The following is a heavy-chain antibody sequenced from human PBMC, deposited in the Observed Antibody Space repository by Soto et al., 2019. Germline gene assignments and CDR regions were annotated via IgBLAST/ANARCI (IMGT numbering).Heavy chain of an antibody. CDR3: ARDSALVGVAPNGVDY. D-gene: IGHD1-26*01. CDR2: IWYDGSNK. V-gene: IGHV3-33*01. CDR1: GFTFSSYG. Sequence: QVQLVESGGGVVQPGRSLRLSCAASGFTFSSYGMHWVRQAPGKGLEWVAVIWYDGSNKYYADSVKGRFTISRDNSKNTRYLQMNSLRAEDTAVYYCARDSALVGVAPNGVDYWGQGTLVTVSS. J-gene: IGHJ4*02.